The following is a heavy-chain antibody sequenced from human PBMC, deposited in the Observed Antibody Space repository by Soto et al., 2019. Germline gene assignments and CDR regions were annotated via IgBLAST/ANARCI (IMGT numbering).Heavy chain of an antibody. CDR2: IYSGGST. CDR3: ARQHVWSGITYYYYGMDV. CDR1: GFTGSSNY. D-gene: IGHD3-3*02. V-gene: IGHV3-53*01. Sequence: SLRLSCAAAGFTGSSNYTSCVRQAPGKGLECVSVIYSGGSTYYADSVKGRITISRDSSKNTLYLQMNCLRAEATAVYFWARQHVWSGITYYYYGMDVWVQVTTFTV. J-gene: IGHJ6*02.